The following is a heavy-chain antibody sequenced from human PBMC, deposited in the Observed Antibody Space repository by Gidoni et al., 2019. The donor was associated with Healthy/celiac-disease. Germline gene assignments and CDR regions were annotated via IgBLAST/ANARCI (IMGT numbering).Heavy chain of an antibody. V-gene: IGHV3-33*01. CDR2: IWYDGSNK. D-gene: IGHD1-26*01. CDR1: GFTFSSYG. Sequence: QVQLVESGGGVVQPGRSLRLSCAASGFTFSSYGMHWVRQAPGKGLEWVAVIWYDGSNKYYADSVKGRFTISRDNSKNTLYLQMNSLRAEDTAVYYCARDHRPDSGSYFMIGFDYWGQGTLVTVSS. CDR3: ARDHRPDSGSYFMIGFDY. J-gene: IGHJ4*02.